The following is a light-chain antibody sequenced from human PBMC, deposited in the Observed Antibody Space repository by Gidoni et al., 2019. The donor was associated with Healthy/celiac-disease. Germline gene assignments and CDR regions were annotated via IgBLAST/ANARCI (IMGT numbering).Light chain of an antibody. CDR2: LGS. CDR3: MQALQILFT. V-gene: IGKV2-28*01. Sequence: DIVMTQSPLSLPVTPGEPASISCRSSQSLLHSNGYNYLDWYLQKPGQSPQLLIYLGSNRASGVPDRFSGSGSGTEFTLKISRVEAEDVGVYYCMQALQILFTFGPGTKVDIK. J-gene: IGKJ3*01. CDR1: QSLLHSNGYNY.